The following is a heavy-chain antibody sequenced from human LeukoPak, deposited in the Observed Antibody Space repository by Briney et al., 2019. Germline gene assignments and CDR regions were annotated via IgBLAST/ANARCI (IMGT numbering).Heavy chain of an antibody. CDR2: INWNSGSI. CDR1: GFSFA. J-gene: IGHJ4*02. CDR3: AKKVYYYDSSGYRADYFDY. V-gene: IGHV3-9*01. D-gene: IGHD3-22*01. Sequence: GGSLRLSCAASGFSFAMHWVRQAPGKGLEWVSGINWNSGSIGYADSVKGRFTISRDNSKNTLYLQMNSLRAEDTAVYYCAKKVYYYDSSGYRADYFDYWGQGTLVTVSS.